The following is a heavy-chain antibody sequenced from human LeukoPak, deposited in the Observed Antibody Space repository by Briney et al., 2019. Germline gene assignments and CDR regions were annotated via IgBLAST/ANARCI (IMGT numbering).Heavy chain of an antibody. CDR3: ARDPIQVVVPAAIGWFDP. CDR1: GYTFTGYY. J-gene: IGHJ5*02. V-gene: IGHV1-2*02. Sequence: GASVKVPCKASGYTFTGYYMHWVRQAPGQGLEWMGWINPNSGGTNYAQKFQGRVTMTRDTSISTAYMELSRLRSDDTAVYYCARDPIQVVVPAAIGWFDPWGQGTLVTVSS. CDR2: INPNSGGT. D-gene: IGHD2-2*01.